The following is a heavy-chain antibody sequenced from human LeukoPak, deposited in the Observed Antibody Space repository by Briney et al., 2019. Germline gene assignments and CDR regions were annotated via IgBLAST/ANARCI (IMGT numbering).Heavy chain of an antibody. V-gene: IGHV1-8*01. J-gene: IGHJ3*02. CDR2: MNPNSGNT. D-gene: IGHD2-15*01. Sequence: ASVKVSCKASGYTFTSYDINWVRQATGQGLEWMGWMNPNSGNTGYAQKFQGRVTMTRNTSISTAYMELSSLRSEDTAVYYCAGGLYCSGGSCYSAAFDIWGQGTMVTVSS. CDR1: GYTFTSYD. CDR3: AGGLYCSGGSCYSAAFDI.